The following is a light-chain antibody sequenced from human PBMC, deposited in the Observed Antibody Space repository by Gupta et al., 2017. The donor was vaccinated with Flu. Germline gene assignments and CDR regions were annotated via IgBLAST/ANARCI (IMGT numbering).Light chain of an antibody. J-gene: IGLJ2*01. CDR1: SSDVGAYNY. CDR3: CSFGAASF. V-gene: IGLV2-11*01. Sequence: QSALTQPRSVSGSPGQSVAISCTGTSSDVGAYNYVSWYQPPPGKAPKLIIYDVTKRPSGVPDRFTGSKSGNTASLTISGLQPEDEADYHCCSFGAASFFGGGTKLTVL. CDR2: DVT.